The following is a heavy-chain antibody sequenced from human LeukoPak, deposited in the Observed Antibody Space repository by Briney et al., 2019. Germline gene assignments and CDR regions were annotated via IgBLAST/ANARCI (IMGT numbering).Heavy chain of an antibody. CDR3: AREPSDYDFWSGYYSWFDY. CDR2: IYYSGST. D-gene: IGHD3-3*01. V-gene: IGHV4-59*01. J-gene: IGHJ5*01. CDR1: GGSISSYY. Sequence: PSETLSLTCTVSGGSISSYYWSWIRQPPGKGLEWIGYIYYSGSTNYNPSLKSRITISVDTSKNQFSLKLSSVTAADTAVYYCAREPSDYDFWSGYYSWFDYWGQGTLVTVSS.